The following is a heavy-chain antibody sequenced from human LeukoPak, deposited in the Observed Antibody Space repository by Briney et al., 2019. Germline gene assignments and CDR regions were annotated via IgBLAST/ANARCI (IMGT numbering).Heavy chain of an antibody. J-gene: IGHJ4*02. V-gene: IGHV1-2*02. CDR1: GYTFTGYY. D-gene: IGHD4-11*01. Sequence: ASVRVSCKASGYTFTGYYIHWARQAPGQGPEWMGWIDPNSGGTNYAQKLQGRVTMTRDTSINTAYMELSSLKSADTAVYFCARDRFGGTTVHWGQGTLVTVSS. CDR2: IDPNSGGT. CDR3: ARDRFGGTTVH.